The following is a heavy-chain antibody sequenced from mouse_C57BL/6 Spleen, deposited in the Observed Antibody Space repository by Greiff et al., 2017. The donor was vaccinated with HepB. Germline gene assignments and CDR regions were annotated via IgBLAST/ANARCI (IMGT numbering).Heavy chain of an antibody. CDR2: IYPGDGDT. D-gene: IGHD3-3*01. J-gene: IGHJ4*01. V-gene: IGHV1-82*01. CDR3: VRGQYSTRAMDY. CDR1: GYAFSSSW. Sequence: QVQLQQSGPELVKPGASVKISCKASGYAFSSSWMNWVKQRPGKGLEWIGRIYPGDGDTNYNGKFKGKATLTADKSSSTAYMQLSSLTSEDSAVYYCVRGQYSTRAMDYWGQGTSVTVSS.